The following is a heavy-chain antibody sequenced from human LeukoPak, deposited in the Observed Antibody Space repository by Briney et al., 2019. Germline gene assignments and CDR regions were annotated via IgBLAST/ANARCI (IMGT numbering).Heavy chain of an antibody. CDR3: ARHPRGRSVPLDY. D-gene: IGHD3-10*01. Sequence: GGSLRLSCEATGTTFSSHAMTWVRQAPGKGLEWVASIGSDGKTHYSESVKGRFAISRDNAENSLYLQMNSLRAEDTALYYCARHPRGRSVPLDYWGQGTLVTVSS. CDR1: GTTFSSHA. CDR2: IGSDGKT. J-gene: IGHJ4*02. V-gene: IGHV3-69-1*01.